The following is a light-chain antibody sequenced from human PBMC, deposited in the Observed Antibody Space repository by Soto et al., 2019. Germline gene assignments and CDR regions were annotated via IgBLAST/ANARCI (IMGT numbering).Light chain of an antibody. CDR3: SSYTSSSLNV. J-gene: IGLJ1*01. CDR1: SSDVGGYNY. Sequence: QSALTQPASVSGSPGQSITISCTGTSSDVGGYNYVSWYQQHPGKAPKLMIYDVGNRPSGVSNRFSGSKSGNTASLTISGLQAEDEADYYCSSYTSSSLNVFGTGTKVTVL. CDR2: DVG. V-gene: IGLV2-14*01.